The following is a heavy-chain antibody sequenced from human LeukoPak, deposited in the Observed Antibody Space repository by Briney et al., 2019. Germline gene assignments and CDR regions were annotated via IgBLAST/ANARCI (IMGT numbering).Heavy chain of an antibody. D-gene: IGHD4-17*01. CDR2: IYYSGST. CDR3: ARDRAYGDYTH. J-gene: IGHJ4*02. Sequence: PSETLSFTCTVSGGSISSGDYYWSWIRQPPGEGLEWIGYIYYSGSTYYNPSLKSRVTISVDTSKNQFSLKLSSVTAADTAVYYCARDRAYGDYTHWGQGTLVTVSS. V-gene: IGHV4-30-4*01. CDR1: GGSISSGDYY.